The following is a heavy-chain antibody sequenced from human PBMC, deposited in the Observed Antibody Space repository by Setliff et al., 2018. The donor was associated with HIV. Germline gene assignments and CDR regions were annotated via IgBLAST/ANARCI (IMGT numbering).Heavy chain of an antibody. Sequence: PSETLSLTCTFSGDSISSGNYYWSWIRQPAGKGLEWIGRIYSTGSTNYNPSLKSRVTMSLDTSKKHFSLNLKSVTAADTAVYYCALTGHRLLRGYMDVWGKGTTVTV. D-gene: IGHD2-15*01. CDR3: ALTGHRLLRGYMDV. CDR1: GDSISSGNYY. J-gene: IGHJ6*03. CDR2: IYSTGST. V-gene: IGHV4-61*02.